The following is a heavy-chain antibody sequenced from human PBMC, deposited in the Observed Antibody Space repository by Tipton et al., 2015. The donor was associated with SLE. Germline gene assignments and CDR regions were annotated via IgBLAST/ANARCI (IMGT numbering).Heavy chain of an antibody. CDR3: ARGGGTDAFDI. CDR1: GGSFSGYY. J-gene: IGHJ3*02. CDR2: INHSGST. Sequence: TLSLICAVYGGSFSGYYWSWIRQPPGKGLEWIGEINHSGSTNYNPSLKSRVTISVDTSKNQFSLKLSSVTAADTAVYYCARGGGTDAFDIWGQGTMVTVSS. D-gene: IGHD4-23*01. V-gene: IGHV4-34*01.